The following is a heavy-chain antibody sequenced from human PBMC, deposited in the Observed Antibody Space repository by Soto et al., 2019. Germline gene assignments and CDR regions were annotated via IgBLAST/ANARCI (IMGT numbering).Heavy chain of an antibody. CDR3: ASRSDGFDY. Sequence: QVQLVESGGGVVQPGRSLRLSCAVSGLTFSSYGMHWVRQAPGKGLEWVAVIWYDGSNKGYGDSVKGRFTISRDNSKNTLYLQMNSLRVEDTAVYYCASRSDGFDYWGQGTLVTVSS. CDR1: GLTFSSYG. V-gene: IGHV3-33*01. J-gene: IGHJ4*02. CDR2: IWYDGSNK.